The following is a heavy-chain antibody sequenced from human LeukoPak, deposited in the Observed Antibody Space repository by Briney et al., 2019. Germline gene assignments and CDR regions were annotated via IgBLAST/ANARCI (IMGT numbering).Heavy chain of an antibody. CDR3: ARQTGSGLFILP. CDR2: IYYSGNT. Sequence: SETLSLTCTVSGGSLSSRSYYWGWIRQPPGKGLEWIGSIYYSGNTYYNASLKSQVSISIDTSKNQFSLRLTSVTAADTAVYYCARQTGSGLFILPGGQGTLVTVSS. V-gene: IGHV4-39*01. CDR1: GGSLSSRSYY. J-gene: IGHJ4*02. D-gene: IGHD3/OR15-3a*01.